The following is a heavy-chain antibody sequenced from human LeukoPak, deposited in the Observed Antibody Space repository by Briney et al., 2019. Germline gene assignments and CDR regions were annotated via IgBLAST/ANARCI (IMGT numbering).Heavy chain of an antibody. CDR2: IYYSGST. J-gene: IGHJ6*02. Sequence: PSETLSLTCTVYGGSISSYYWSWIRQPPGKGLEWIGYIYYSGSTNYNPSLKSRVTISVDTSKNQFSLKLSSVTAADTAVYYCARGTYYYDSSGYYLTGYYYYGMDVWGQGTTVTVSS. CDR3: ARGTYYYDSSGYYLTGYYYYGMDV. V-gene: IGHV4-59*01. D-gene: IGHD3-22*01. CDR1: GGSISSYY.